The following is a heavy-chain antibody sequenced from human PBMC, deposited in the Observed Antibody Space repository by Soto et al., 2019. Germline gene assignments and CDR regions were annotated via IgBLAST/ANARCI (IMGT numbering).Heavy chain of an antibody. Sequence: SETLSLTCAVYGGSLIGYYWSWIRQPPGKEVVSVGEINHSGSTNYNPSLKSGVIMSVGTSRNQFSLKLSSVTAADTAVYYCGRGRMYSGSWYHRGWFEQCGQGTLMTVS. D-gene: IGHD6-13*01. CDR3: GRGRMYSGSWYHRGWFEQ. CDR2: INHSGST. CDR1: GGSLIGYY. V-gene: IGHV4-34*01. J-gene: IGHJ5*02.